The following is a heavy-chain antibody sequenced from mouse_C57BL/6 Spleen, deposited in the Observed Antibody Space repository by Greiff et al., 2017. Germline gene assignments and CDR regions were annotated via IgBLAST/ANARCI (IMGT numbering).Heavy chain of an antibody. D-gene: IGHD2-5*01. J-gene: IGHJ4*01. CDR1: GYTFTDYN. Sequence: EVKLMESGPELVKPGASVKMSCKASGYTFTDYNMHWVQQSHGKSLEWIGYINPNNGGTSDNQKFKGKATLTVNKSSSTAYMELRSLTSEDSAVYYCASSNTDARDYWGQGTSVTVSS. CDR2: INPNNGGT. V-gene: IGHV1-22*01. CDR3: ASSNTDARDY.